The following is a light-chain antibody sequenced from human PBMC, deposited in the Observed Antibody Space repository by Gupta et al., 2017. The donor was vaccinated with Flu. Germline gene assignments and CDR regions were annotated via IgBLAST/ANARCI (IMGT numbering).Light chain of an antibody. Sequence: PSSLSASVGDRVTITGRATQSISNFLHWYQQKPGTAPKLLIYAASSLQSGVPSRFSGSGSGTEFTLTISSLQSEDSATYYCQQSFSTPRTFGPGTTVDIK. CDR3: QQSFSTPRT. V-gene: IGKV1-39*01. CDR2: AAS. CDR1: QSISNF. J-gene: IGKJ3*01.